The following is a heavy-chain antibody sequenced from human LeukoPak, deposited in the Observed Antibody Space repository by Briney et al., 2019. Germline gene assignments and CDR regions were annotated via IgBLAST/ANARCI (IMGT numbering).Heavy chain of an antibody. J-gene: IGHJ6*04. CDR2: ISSDTSGI. CDR1: AFSFRTSS. D-gene: IGHD2-15*01. V-gene: IGHV3-48*01. Sequence: GGSLRLSCAASAFSFRTSSMNWVRQAPGKGLEWISYISSDTSGIYYADSVRGRFTISRDNAKSSLYLQMDSLRAEDTAVYYCARENWDLVAILMDVWGKGTTATVSS. CDR3: ARENWDLVAILMDV.